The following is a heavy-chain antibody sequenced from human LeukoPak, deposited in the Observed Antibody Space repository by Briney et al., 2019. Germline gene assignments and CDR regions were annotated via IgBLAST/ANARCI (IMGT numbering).Heavy chain of an antibody. Sequence: PSETLSLTCGVSGGSISNTNWWSWVRQPPGQGLEWIGEISLSGLTNYNPSPKSRVTVSLDKSKNHLSLNLTSVTAADTAVYYCSRENGAFSPFGYWGQGTLVTVPS. J-gene: IGHJ4*02. D-gene: IGHD2-8*01. CDR3: SRENGAFSPFGY. CDR1: GGSISNTNW. V-gene: IGHV4-4*02. CDR2: ISLSGLT.